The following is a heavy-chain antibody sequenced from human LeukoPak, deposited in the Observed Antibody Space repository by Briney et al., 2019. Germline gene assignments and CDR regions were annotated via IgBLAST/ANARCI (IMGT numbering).Heavy chain of an antibody. Sequence: GGSLRLSCAASGITFVGHAMHWVRQAPGKGLEWVSGISWNSASRAYADSVKGRFTIYRDNAKNSLYLQMNSLRPEDTALYYCAADMAAAISEPFDIWGQGTMVTVS. CDR1: GITFVGHA. D-gene: IGHD2-2*02. J-gene: IGHJ3*02. V-gene: IGHV3-9*01. CDR3: AADMAAAISEPFDI. CDR2: ISWNSASR.